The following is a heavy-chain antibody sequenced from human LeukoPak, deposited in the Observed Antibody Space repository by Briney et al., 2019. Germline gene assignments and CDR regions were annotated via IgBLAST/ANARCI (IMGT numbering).Heavy chain of an antibody. CDR1: GYTFIKYG. V-gene: IGHV1-18*01. Sequence: ASVKVSCKASGYTFIKYGISWVRQAPGQGLEWMGWISAYNGNTNYGQKLQGRVTMTTDTSTSTAYMELSSLRSEDTAVYYCARDEPEYCSGGSCYKSDPYYYYMDVWGKGTTVTISS. D-gene: IGHD2-15*01. CDR3: ARDEPEYCSGGSCYKSDPYYYYMDV. CDR2: ISAYNGNT. J-gene: IGHJ6*03.